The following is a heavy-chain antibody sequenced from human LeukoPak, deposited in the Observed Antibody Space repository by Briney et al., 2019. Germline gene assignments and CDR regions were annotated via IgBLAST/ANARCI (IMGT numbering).Heavy chain of an antibody. J-gene: IGHJ4*02. CDR3: ARVGFRGEPIDC. Sequence: GSSVKVSCKASGYTFTSYDINWVRQATGQGLEWMGWMNPNSGNTGYAQKFQGRVTMTRNTSISTAYLELSSLRSEDTAVHYCARVGFRGEPIDCWGQGTLVTVSS. CDR2: MNPNSGNT. CDR1: GYTFTSYD. V-gene: IGHV1-8*01. D-gene: IGHD3-10*01.